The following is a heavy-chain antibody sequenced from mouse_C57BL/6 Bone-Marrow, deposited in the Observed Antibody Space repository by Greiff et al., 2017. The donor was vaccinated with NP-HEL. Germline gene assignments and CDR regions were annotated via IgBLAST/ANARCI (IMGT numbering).Heavy chain of an antibody. CDR3: ARHYYGSSPFDY. J-gene: IGHJ2*01. CDR1: GFTFSSYG. Sequence: EVKLVESGGDLVKPGGSLKLSCAASGFTFSSYGMSWVRQTPDKRLEWVATISSGGSYTYYPDSVKGRFTISRDNAKNTLYLQMSSLKSEDTAMYYCARHYYGSSPFDYWGQGTTLTVSS. V-gene: IGHV5-6*01. D-gene: IGHD1-1*01. CDR2: ISSGGSYT.